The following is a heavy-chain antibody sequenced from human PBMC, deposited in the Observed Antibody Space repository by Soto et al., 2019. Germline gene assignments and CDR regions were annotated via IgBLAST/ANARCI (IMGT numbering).Heavy chain of an antibody. J-gene: IGHJ4*02. CDR2: IKQDGSEK. CDR3: ARAAYDFWSGYYQEVFDY. D-gene: IGHD3-3*01. CDR1: GFTFSSYW. Sequence: EVQLVESGGGLVQPGGSLRLSCAASGFTFSSYWMSWVRQAPGKGLEWVANIKQDGSEKYYVDSVKGRFTISRDNAKNSLYLQMNSLRAEDTAVNYCARAAYDFWSGYYQEVFDYWGQGTLVTVSS. V-gene: IGHV3-7*04.